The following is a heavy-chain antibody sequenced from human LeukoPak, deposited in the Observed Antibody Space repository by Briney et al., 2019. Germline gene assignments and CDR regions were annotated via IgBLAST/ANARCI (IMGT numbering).Heavy chain of an antibody. CDR1: GGSISSSSYY. CDR3: ARVTLYSSSWY. CDR2: IYYSGST. D-gene: IGHD6-13*01. J-gene: IGHJ4*02. Sequence: SETLSLTCTVSGGSISSSSYYWGWIRQPPGKGLEWIGSIYYSGSTYYNPSLKSRVTISVDTSKNQFSLKLSSVTAADTAVYYCARVTLYSSSWYWGQGTLVTVSS. V-gene: IGHV4-39*07.